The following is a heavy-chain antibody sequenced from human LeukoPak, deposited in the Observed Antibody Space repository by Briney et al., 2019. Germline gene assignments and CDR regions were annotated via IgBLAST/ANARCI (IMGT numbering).Heavy chain of an antibody. D-gene: IGHD6-13*01. J-gene: IGHJ3*01. CDR3: VRMWGYSSSETSY. CDR1: GFTFNSYW. Sequence: GESLKISCVASGFTFNSYWMYWVRQAPGKGLVWVSRINTDGSSTSYADSVKGRFTISRDNAKNTLYLQMNSLRAEDTAVYYCVRMWGYSSSETSYWGQGTMVTVSS. V-gene: IGHV3-74*01. CDR2: INTDGSST.